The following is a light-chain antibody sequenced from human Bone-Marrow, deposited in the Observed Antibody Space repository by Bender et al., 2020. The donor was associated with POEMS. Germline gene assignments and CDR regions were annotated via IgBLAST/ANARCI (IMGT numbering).Light chain of an antibody. V-gene: IGLV3-21*01. Sequence: SYVLTQPPSVSVAPGQTARITCGGNNIGSKSVHWYQQKPGQAPVLVIYQDHKRPSGIPERFSGSNSGITATLTISGTQAMDEADYYCQAWDSSTAVFGGGTKLTVL. J-gene: IGLJ2*01. CDR3: QAWDSSTAV. CDR1: NIGSKS. CDR2: QDH.